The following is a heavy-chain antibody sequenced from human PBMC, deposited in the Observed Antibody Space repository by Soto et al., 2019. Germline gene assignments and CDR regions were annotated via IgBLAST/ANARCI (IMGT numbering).Heavy chain of an antibody. CDR2: IYSGGST. J-gene: IGHJ4*02. CDR3: ARDRPDISGYYYFDY. CDR1: GFTVSSNY. V-gene: IGHV3-53*04. D-gene: IGHD3-22*01. Sequence: GGSLRLSCAASGFTVSSNYMSWVSQAPGKGLEWVSVIYSGGSTYYAYSVKGRFTISRHNSKNTLYLQMNSLRSEATAVYYCARDRPDISGYYYFDYWGQGTLVTVSS.